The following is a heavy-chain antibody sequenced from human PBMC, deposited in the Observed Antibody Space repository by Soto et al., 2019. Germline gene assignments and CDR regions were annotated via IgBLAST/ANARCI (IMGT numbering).Heavy chain of an antibody. Sequence: GGSLRLSCAASGFTFSSYGMHWVRQAPGKGLEWVAVISYDGNYKYYADSVKGRFTISRDNSKNTLYLEMSSLRGEDTALYYCAKDLVRDGSGSYYMMDVWGQGTTVTVSS. D-gene: IGHD3-10*01. V-gene: IGHV3-30*18. CDR2: ISYDGNYK. CDR3: AKDLVRDGSGSYYMMDV. CDR1: GFTFSSYG. J-gene: IGHJ6*02.